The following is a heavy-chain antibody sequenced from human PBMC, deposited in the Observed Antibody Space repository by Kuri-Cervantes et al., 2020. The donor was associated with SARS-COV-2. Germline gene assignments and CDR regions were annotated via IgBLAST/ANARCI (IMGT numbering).Heavy chain of an antibody. D-gene: IGHD4-17*01. J-gene: IGHJ6*03. V-gene: IGHV5-51*01. CDR3: ARRAYGEQADYYYMDV. CDR2: IYPADSDT. CDR1: GYSFTSYW. Sequence: GESLKISCKGSGYSFTSYWIGWVRQMPGKGLEWMGIIYPADSDTRYSPSFQGQVTISADKSISTAFLQWSSLKASDTAMYYCARRAYGEQADYYYMDVWGKGTTVTVSS.